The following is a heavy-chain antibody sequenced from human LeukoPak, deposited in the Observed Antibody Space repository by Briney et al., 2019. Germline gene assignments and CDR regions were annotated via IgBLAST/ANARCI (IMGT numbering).Heavy chain of an antibody. D-gene: IGHD3-9*01. CDR2: ISGSGGST. CDR3: AKAFDPFDY. V-gene: IGHV3-23*01. Sequence: PGGSLTLSCAASGFTFSSYAMSWVRQAPGHGLEWVSAISGSGGSTYYADSVKLRFNISRDKSKNTLYLQMNSQRAEDTAVYDCAKAFDPFDYWGQEPWSPSPQ. J-gene: IGHJ4*01. CDR1: GFTFSSYA.